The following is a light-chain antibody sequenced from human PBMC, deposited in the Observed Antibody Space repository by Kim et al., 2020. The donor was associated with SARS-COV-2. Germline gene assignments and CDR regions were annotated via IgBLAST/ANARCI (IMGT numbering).Light chain of an antibody. Sequence: DIQMTQSPSSLSASEGDRVTITCRASQSINFFLNWYQHKPGKAPRLLIYAASSLESGVPPRFIGGGSGTDFTLTINNLQPEDFATYICQQTYKSPWTFGLGTKVDIK. CDR1: QSINFF. CDR3: QQTYKSPWT. V-gene: IGKV1-39*01. CDR2: AAS. J-gene: IGKJ1*01.